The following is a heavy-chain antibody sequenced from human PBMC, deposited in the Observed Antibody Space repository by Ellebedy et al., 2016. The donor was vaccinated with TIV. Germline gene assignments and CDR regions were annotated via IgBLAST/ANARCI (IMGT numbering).Heavy chain of an antibody. D-gene: IGHD1-26*01. V-gene: IGHV1-2*02. CDR3: AREMLGDNKSFDY. Sequence: ASVKVSCXASGYTFTDHYMHWVRQAPGQGPEWVGCINPNSGVTAYPPKFQGRVTVTRDTSVSIVSMDLSSLRSDDTALYYCAREMLGDNKSFDYWGQGPLVTVSS. CDR1: GYTFTDHY. J-gene: IGHJ4*02. CDR2: INPNSGVT.